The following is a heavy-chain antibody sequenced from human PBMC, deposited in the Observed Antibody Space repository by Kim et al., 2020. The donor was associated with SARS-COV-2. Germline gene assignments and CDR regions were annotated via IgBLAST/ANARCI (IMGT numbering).Heavy chain of an antibody. V-gene: IGHV3-21*01. J-gene: IGHJ4*02. Sequence: GGSLRLSCAASGFTFSSYAMNWVHQAPGKGLQWVASISTTAYYLYYEGSVKGRFSISRDNGKNSLYLQMNSLRAEDTAVYYCARVSNSGDYPYDYWGQGTLVTVSS. D-gene: IGHD4-17*01. CDR3: ARVSNSGDYPYDY. CDR1: GFTFSSYA. CDR2: ISTTAYYL.